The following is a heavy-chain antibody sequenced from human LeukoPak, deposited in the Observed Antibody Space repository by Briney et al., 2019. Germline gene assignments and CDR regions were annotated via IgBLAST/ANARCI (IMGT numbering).Heavy chain of an antibody. Sequence: PSETLSLTCTVSGGSISSSSYYWGWIRQPPGKGLEWIGSIYYSGSTYYNPSLKSRVTISVDTSKNQFSLKLSSVTAADTAVYYCARGVTMVRGVIAYLDYWGQGTLVTVSS. CDR1: GGSISSSSYY. CDR3: ARGVTMVRGVIAYLDY. V-gene: IGHV4-39*07. D-gene: IGHD3-10*01. J-gene: IGHJ4*02. CDR2: IYYSGST.